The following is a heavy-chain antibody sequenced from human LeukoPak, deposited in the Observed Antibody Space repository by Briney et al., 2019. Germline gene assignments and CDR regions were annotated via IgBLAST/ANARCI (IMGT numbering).Heavy chain of an antibody. J-gene: IGHJ4*02. CDR3: ARESGYPDY. V-gene: IGHV3-64*01. CDR1: GFTFSSYA. CDR2: ISSNGGST. Sequence: GRSLRLSCAASGFTFSSYAMHWVRQAPGKGLEYVSAISSNGGSTYYANSVKGRFTISRDNSKNTLYLQMGSLRAEDMAVYYCARESGYPDYWGQGTLVTVSS. D-gene: IGHD3-3*01.